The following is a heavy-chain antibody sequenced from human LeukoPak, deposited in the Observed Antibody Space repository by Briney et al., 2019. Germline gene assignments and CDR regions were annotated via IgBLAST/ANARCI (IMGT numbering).Heavy chain of an antibody. D-gene: IGHD1-26*01. CDR3: ASPTISGSYYPGRDY. Sequence: GGSLRLSCAASGFTLSSYAMSWVRQAPGKGLEWVSAISGSGGSTYYADSVKGRFTISRDNSKNTLYLQMNSLRAEDTAVYYCASPTISGSYYPGRDYWGQGTLVTVSS. J-gene: IGHJ4*02. V-gene: IGHV3-23*01. CDR2: ISGSGGST. CDR1: GFTLSSYA.